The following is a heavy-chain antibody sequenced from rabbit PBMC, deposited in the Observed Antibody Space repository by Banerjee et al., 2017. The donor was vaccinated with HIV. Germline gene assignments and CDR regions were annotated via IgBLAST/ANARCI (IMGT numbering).Heavy chain of an antibody. J-gene: IGHJ5*01. D-gene: IGHD4-1*01. Sequence: QEQLVESGGGLVQPGGSLKLSCKASGFIFSSYAMSWVRQAPGKGLEWIGYIDPVFGSTYYASWVNGRFTISSHNAQNTLYLQLNSLTGADTATYFCVRGVVAGVGWLDLWGPGTLVTVS. CDR1: GFIFSSYA. CDR3: VRGVVAGVGWLDL. CDR2: IDPVFGST. V-gene: IGHV1S47*01.